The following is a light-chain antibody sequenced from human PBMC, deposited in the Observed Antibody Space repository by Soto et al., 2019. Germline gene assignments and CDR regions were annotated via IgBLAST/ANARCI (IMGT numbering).Light chain of an antibody. V-gene: IGLV2-14*01. CDR1: SSDVGDYNY. CDR3: SSYTFSRTYI. Sequence: QSVLTQPASVSGSPGQSITISCTGTSSDVGDYNYVSWYQQHPGKAPQLLIYDVTNRPSGVSNRFSGSKSGNTASLTISGLQAEDESDYYCSSYTFSRTYIFGSGTKVTVL. J-gene: IGLJ1*01. CDR2: DVT.